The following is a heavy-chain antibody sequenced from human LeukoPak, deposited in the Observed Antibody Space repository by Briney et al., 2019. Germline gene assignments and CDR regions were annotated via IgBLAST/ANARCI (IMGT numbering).Heavy chain of an antibody. J-gene: IGHJ5*02. D-gene: IGHD6-19*01. CDR3: ARGIRGWLYH. CDR2: INHSGST. V-gene: IGHV4-34*01. CDR1: GGSFSDYY. Sequence: PSETLSLTCAVYGGSFSDYYWSWIRQPPGKGLEWIGEINHSGSTNYNPSLKSRVTISVDTSKNQFSLKLTSVTAADTAVYFCARGIRGWLYHWGQGTLVTVSS.